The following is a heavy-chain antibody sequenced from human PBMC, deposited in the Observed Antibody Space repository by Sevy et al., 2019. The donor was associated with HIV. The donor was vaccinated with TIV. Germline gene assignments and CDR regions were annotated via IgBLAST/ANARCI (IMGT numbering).Heavy chain of an antibody. V-gene: IGHV4-59*01. Sequence: SETLSLTCTDSGGSISSYYWSWIRQPPGKGLEWIGYIYYSGSTNYNPSLKSRVTISVDTSKNQFSLKLFSVTAADTAVYYCARAYGSGKWGWFDPWGQGTLVTVSS. CDR1: GGSISSYY. J-gene: IGHJ5*02. CDR2: IYYSGST. CDR3: ARAYGSGKWGWFDP. D-gene: IGHD3-10*01.